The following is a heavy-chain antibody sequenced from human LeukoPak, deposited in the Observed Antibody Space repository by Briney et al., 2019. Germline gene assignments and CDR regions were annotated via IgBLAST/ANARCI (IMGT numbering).Heavy chain of an antibody. CDR3: AGTRTTMVRGVIILGTFDY. J-gene: IGHJ4*02. CDR1: GGSISSYY. Sequence: PSETLSLTCTVSGGSISSYYWSWIRQPPGKGLEWIGYIYYSGSTNYNPSLKSRVTISVDTSKNQFSLKLSSVTAADTAVYYCAGTRTTMVRGVIILGTFDYWGQGTLVTVSS. V-gene: IGHV4-59*08. CDR2: IYYSGST. D-gene: IGHD3-10*01.